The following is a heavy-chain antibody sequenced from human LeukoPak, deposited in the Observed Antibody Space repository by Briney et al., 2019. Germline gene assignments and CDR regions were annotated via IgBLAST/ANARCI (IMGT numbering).Heavy chain of an antibody. V-gene: IGHV4-59*01. CDR1: GGSICNYY. J-gene: IGHJ4*01. Sequence: SETLSLTCTVSGGSICNYYWNWIRQPPGKGLERIGIISYTGSTNYNSSLKSRVTISVDTSKNQFYLNLTSVTAADTAVYYCAKIHHSTTESFDYWGHGTLVTVSS. D-gene: IGHD2-2*01. CDR3: AKIHHSTTESFDY. CDR2: ISYTGST.